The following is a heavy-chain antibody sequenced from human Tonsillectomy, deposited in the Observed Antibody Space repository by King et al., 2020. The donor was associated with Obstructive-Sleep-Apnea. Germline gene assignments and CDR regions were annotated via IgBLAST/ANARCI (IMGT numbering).Heavy chain of an antibody. D-gene: IGHD5-12*01. CDR1: GFTFSSYS. CDR3: ARDSGDSGYDSRLI. J-gene: IGHJ4*02. V-gene: IGHV3-48*04. CDR2: ITSSSNTI. Sequence: VQLVESGGGLVQPGGSLRLSCAASGFTFSSYSMNWVRPAPGKGLEWVSYITSSSNTIYYADSVRGRFTISRDNAKNSLYLQMNSLRAEDTAVYYCARDSGDSGYDSRLIWGQGILVTVSS.